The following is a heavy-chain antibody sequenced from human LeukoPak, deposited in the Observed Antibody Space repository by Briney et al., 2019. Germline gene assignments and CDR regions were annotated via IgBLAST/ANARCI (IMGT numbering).Heavy chain of an antibody. CDR2: IDSSGSYI. J-gene: IGHJ4*02. Sequence: PGGSLRLSCAASGFTFSSYAMSWVRQAPGKGLEWLSYIDSSGSYILYADSVRGRFTISRDNAQNSLYLQMNSLSPGDTAMYYCVRGWSRRYDLDYWGQGTLVTVSS. CDR3: VRGWSRRYDLDY. CDR1: GFTFSSYA. V-gene: IGHV3-21*05. D-gene: IGHD3-3*01.